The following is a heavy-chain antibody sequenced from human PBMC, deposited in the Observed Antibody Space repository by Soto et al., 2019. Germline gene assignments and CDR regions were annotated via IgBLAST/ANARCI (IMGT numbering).Heavy chain of an antibody. V-gene: IGHV2-5*02. D-gene: IGHD3-10*02. CDR2: IYWDDDN. Sequence: SGPTLVNPTQTLTLTCTFSGFSLTNNGEAVGWFRQSPGKALEWLVLIYWDDDNRYNPTLRTRLSTTKDTSKNQVVLTLTNMDLLNTATFFCARYVATSPAGWFEPWGQGIPVTVSS. J-gene: IGHJ5*02. CDR3: ARYVATSPAGWFEP. CDR1: GFSLTNNGEA.